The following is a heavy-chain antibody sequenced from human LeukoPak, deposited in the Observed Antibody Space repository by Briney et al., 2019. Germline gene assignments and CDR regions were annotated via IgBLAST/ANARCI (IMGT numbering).Heavy chain of an antibody. CDR3: ARAAGSGSYRFDP. J-gene: IGHJ5*02. Sequence: ASVKVSCKAAGYTFTSYGISWVRQAPGQGLEWMGWITIYNGNTDYAQKLQGRVTMTTDTSTSTVYMELRSLRSDDTAVYYCARAAGSGSYRFDPWGQGTLVTVSS. D-gene: IGHD3-10*01. V-gene: IGHV1-18*01. CDR2: ITIYNGNT. CDR1: GYTFTSYG.